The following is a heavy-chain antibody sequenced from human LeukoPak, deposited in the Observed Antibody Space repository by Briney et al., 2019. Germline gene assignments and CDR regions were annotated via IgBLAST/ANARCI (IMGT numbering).Heavy chain of an antibody. CDR2: IYHSGST. V-gene: IGHV4-38-2*01. CDR1: GYSISSGYY. D-gene: IGHD6-6*01. Sequence: PSETLSLTCAVSGYSISSGYYWGWIRQPPGKGLEWIGDIYHSGSTYYNPSLKSRVTISVDTSKNQFSLKLSSLTAADTAVYYCARGAYSSSSLVWFDPWGQGTLVTVSS. J-gene: IGHJ5*02. CDR3: ARGAYSSSSLVWFDP.